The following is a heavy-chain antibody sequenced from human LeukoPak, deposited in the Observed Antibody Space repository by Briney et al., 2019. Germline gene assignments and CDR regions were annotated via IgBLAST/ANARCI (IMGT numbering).Heavy chain of an antibody. V-gene: IGHV4-30-4*01. CDR1: GGSISSGDYY. CDR2: IYYSGTT. Sequence: SETLSLTCTVSGGSISSGDYYWSWIRQPPGKGLEWIGYIYYSGTTYYNPSLKSRVTISVDTSKNQFSLKLTSVTAADTAVYFCASRVAVAGGWFDSWGQGTLVTVSS. CDR3: ASRVAVAGGWFDS. J-gene: IGHJ5*01. D-gene: IGHD6-13*01.